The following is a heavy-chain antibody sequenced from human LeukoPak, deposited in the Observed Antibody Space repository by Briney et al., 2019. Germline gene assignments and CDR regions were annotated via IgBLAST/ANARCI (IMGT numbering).Heavy chain of an antibody. CDR2: ISYDGSNK. CDR3: AKDRGSYRAVAGS. V-gene: IGHV3-30*18. D-gene: IGHD6-19*01. Sequence: GGSLRLSCAASGFTFSSYGMHWVRQAPGKGLEWVAVISYDGSNKYYADSVKGRFTISRDNSKNTLYLQMNSLRAEDTAVYYCAKDRGSYRAVAGSWGQGTLVTVSS. CDR1: GFTFSSYG. J-gene: IGHJ1*01.